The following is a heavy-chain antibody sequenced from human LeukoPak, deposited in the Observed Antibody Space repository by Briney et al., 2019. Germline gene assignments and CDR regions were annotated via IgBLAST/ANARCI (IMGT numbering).Heavy chain of an antibody. V-gene: IGHV4-39*01. CDR3: ARSITMVRVVIKGFDY. D-gene: IGHD3-10*01. J-gene: IGHJ4*02. CDR1: GGSISSSSYY. CDR2: IYYSGST. Sequence: SETLSLTCTVSGGSISSSSYYWGWIRQPPGKGREWIGRIYYSGSTYYNPSLKSRVTISVDTSKNQFSLKLSSVTAADTAVYYCARSITMVRVVIKGFDYWGQGTLVTVSS.